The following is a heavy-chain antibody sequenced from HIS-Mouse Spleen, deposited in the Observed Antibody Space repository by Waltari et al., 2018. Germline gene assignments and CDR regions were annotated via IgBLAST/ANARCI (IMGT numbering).Heavy chain of an antibody. CDR1: GYTFTGYY. J-gene: IGHJ4*02. CDR3: ARVSSGGSDFDY. D-gene: IGHD3-16*01. CDR2: INPNMGGT. Sequence: QVQLVQSGAEVKKPGASVKVSCKASGYTFTGYYMHWVRQAPGQGLEWMGWINPNMGGTNDAQKFQGRGTMTRETSISTAYMELSRRRSDDTAVYYCARVSSGGSDFDYWGQGTLVTVSS. V-gene: IGHV1-2*02.